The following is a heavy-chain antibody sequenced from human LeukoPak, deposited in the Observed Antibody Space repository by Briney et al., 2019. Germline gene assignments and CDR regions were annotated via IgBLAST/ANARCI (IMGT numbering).Heavy chain of an antibody. D-gene: IGHD3-22*01. CDR2: ISTSSTYI. CDR3: ATGKHYYDSSGYYFYYFDY. V-gene: IGHV3-11*06. J-gene: IGHJ4*02. Sequence: GGSLRLSCAASGFTFSDYYMSWIRQAPGKGLEWVSSISTSSTYIFYADSVKGRFTISRDNAKNSLYLQMNSLRADDTAVYYCATGKHYYDSSGYYFYYFDYWGQGTLVTVSS. CDR1: GFTFSDYY.